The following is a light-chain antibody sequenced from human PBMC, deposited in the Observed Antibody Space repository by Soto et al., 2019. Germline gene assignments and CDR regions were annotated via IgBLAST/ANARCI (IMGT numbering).Light chain of an antibody. V-gene: IGKV1-5*01. CDR2: DAS. CDR3: QQYNDYSAT. CDR1: QNISTW. J-gene: IGKJ1*01. Sequence: DIQMTQSPSTLSASVGDRXXXXXXASQNISTWLAWFQQKPGKAPNLLIYDASSLQRGVPSRFSGSGSGTEFTLTISSLQPDDFATYYCQQYNDYSATFGQGTKVDIK.